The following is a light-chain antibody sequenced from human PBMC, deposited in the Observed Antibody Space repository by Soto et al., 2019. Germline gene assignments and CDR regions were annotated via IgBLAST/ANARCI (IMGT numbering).Light chain of an antibody. CDR2: GAS. CDR3: QQCGISRPYT. Sequence: EIVLTQSPGTLSLSPGERATLSCRASQSVSSSYLAWYQQKPGQAPRLLIYGASSRATGIPDRFSGSGSGTDFTLTISRLEPEDFAVYYCQQCGISRPYTFGQGTKLEIK. V-gene: IGKV3-20*01. J-gene: IGKJ2*01. CDR1: QSVSSSY.